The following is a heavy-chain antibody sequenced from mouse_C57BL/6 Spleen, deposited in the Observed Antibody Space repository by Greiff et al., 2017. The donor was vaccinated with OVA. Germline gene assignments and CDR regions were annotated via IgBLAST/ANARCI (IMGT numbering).Heavy chain of an antibody. J-gene: IGHJ4*01. CDR1: GYTFTSYW. CDR3: ARQGNWDDAMDY. Sequence: QVQLQQPGAELVKPGASVKVSCKASGYTFTSYWMHWVKQRPGQGLEWIGRIHPSDSDTNYNQKFKGKATLTVDKSSSTAYMQLSSLTSVDSAVYYCARQGNWDDAMDYWGQGTSVTVSS. V-gene: IGHV1-74*01. CDR2: IHPSDSDT. D-gene: IGHD4-1*01.